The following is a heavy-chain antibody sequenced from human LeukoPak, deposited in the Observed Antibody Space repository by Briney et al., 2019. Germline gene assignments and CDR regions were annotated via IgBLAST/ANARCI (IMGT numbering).Heavy chain of an antibody. CDR1: GGSISSGSYY. Sequence: SETLSLTCTVSGGSISSGSYYWSWIRQPAGKGLEWIGRIYTSGSTNYNPSLKSRVTISVDTSKNQFSLKLSSVTAADTAVYYCARRGGSPLGAFDIWGQGTMVTVSS. CDR2: IYTSGST. D-gene: IGHD1-26*01. J-gene: IGHJ3*02. V-gene: IGHV4-61*02. CDR3: ARRGGSPLGAFDI.